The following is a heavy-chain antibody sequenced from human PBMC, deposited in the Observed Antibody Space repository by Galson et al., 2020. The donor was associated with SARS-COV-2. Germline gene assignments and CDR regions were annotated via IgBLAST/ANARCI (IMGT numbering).Heavy chain of an antibody. CDR3: ARDMHCPGGVCRFYGLDV. J-gene: IGHJ6*02. CDR2: INSSSSYK. D-gene: IGHD2-8*02. CDR1: GFSFSNYY. Sequence: GGSLRISCEAYGFSFSNYYMSWVRQDPGKGLEWVSSINSSSSYKYYADSVKGRFTVSRDNAKRSLFLQVNSLRVEDTGVYYCARDMHCPGGVCRFYGLDVWGQGTTVTVAS. V-gene: IGHV3-21*01.